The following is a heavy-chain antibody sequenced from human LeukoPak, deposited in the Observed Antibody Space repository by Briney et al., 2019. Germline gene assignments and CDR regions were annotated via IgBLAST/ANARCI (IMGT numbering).Heavy chain of an antibody. J-gene: IGHJ4*02. D-gene: IGHD3-22*01. V-gene: IGHV1-2*02. CDR3: ARVYYYDSSGYGY. Sequence: ASVTVSCTASGYTFTGYYMHWVRQAPGQGLEWMGWINPNSGGTNYAQKFQGRVTMTRDTSIGTAYMELSRLRSDDTAVYYCARVYYYDSSGYGYWGQGTLVTVSS. CDR1: GYTFTGYY. CDR2: INPNSGGT.